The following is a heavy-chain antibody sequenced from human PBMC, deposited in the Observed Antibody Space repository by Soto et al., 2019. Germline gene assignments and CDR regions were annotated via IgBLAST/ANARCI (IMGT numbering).Heavy chain of an antibody. CDR3: ARVTMIYGNWFDP. Sequence: QVQLQESGPGLVKPSETLSPTCTVSGGSVSSGSYYWSWIRQPPGKGLEWIGYIYYSGSTNYNPSLKSRVTISVDTSKNQFSLKLSSVTAADTAVYYCARVTMIYGNWFDPWGQGTLVTVSS. CDR2: IYYSGST. J-gene: IGHJ5*02. V-gene: IGHV4-61*01. D-gene: IGHD3-22*01. CDR1: GGSVSSGSYY.